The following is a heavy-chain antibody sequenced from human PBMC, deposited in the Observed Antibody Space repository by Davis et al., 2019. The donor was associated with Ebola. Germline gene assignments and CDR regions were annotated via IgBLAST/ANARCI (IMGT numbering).Heavy chain of an antibody. Sequence: SETLSLTCAVSGGSISSNNWWSWVRQHPKKGLEWIGYIHYAGRTYSGRTYYNPSLKSRLTLSVETSKSQFSLKLDSVTAADTALYYCARAVVYQLYLRLPPDFRFLDSWGQGIPVTVAS. V-gene: IGHV4-4*02. CDR2: IHYAGRTYSGRT. D-gene: IGHD2-8*02. CDR1: GGSISSNNW. J-gene: IGHJ5*01. CDR3: ARAVVYQLYLRLPPDFRFLDS.